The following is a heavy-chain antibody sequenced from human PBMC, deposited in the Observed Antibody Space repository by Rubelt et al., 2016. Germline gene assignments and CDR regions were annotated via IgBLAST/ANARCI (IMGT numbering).Heavy chain of an antibody. J-gene: IGHJ3*02. CDR2: IKQDGSER. V-gene: IGHV3-7*01. D-gene: IGHD2-2*02. CDR3: ARGKCSSTSCYRIDAFDI. CDR1: GFTFSSYW. Sequence: EVQLVESGGGLVQPGGSLRLSCAASGFTFSSYWMSWVRQAPGRGREGVANIKQDGSERYYVDSVKGRFTISRDNAKNSLYLQMNSLRAEDTAVYYCARGKCSSTSCYRIDAFDIWGQGTMVTVSS.